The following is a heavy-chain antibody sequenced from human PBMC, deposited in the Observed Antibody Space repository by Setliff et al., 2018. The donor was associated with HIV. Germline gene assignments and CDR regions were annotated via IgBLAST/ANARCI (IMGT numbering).Heavy chain of an antibody. CDR1: GGSFSGYY. J-gene: IGHJ5*02. V-gene: IGHV4-34*01. CDR2: INHSGRT. CDR3: ARVLRITIIRGPNWFDP. Sequence: SETLSLTCAVYGGSFSGYYWSWIRQPPGKGLEWIGEINHSGRTNYNPSLKSRVTISVDTSKNQFSLKLSSVTAADTAVYYCARVLRITIIRGPNWFDPWGQGQWSPSPQ. D-gene: IGHD3-10*01.